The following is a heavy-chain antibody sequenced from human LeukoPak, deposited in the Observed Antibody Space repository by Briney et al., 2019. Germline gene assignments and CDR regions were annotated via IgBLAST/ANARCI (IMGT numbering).Heavy chain of an antibody. D-gene: IGHD3-22*01. CDR1: GYTFTSYD. V-gene: IGHV1-8*03. CDR3: ARGPYYYDSSGRYDAFDI. J-gene: IGHJ3*02. CDR2: MNPNSGNT. Sequence: GASVKVSCKASGYTFTSYDINWVRQATGQGLEWMGWMNPNSGNTGYAQKFQGRVTITRNTSISTAYMELSSLRSEVTAVYYCARGPYYYDSSGRYDAFDIWGQGTMVTVSS.